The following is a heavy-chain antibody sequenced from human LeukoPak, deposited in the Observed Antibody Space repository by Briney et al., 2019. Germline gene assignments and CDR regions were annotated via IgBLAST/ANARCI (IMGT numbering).Heavy chain of an antibody. D-gene: IGHD3-22*01. Sequence: SETLSLTCTVSGGSISSYYWSWIRQPPGKGLEWIGYIYYSGSTNYNPSLKSRVTISVDTSKNQFSLKLSSVTAADTAVYYCARDRRYYYDSSGYSWFDPWGQGTLVTVSS. CDR1: GGSISSYY. CDR2: IYYSGST. V-gene: IGHV4-59*01. CDR3: ARDRRYYYDSSGYSWFDP. J-gene: IGHJ5*02.